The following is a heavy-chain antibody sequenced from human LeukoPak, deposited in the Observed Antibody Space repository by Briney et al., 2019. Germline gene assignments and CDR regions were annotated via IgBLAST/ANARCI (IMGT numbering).Heavy chain of an antibody. Sequence: GGSLRLSCAASGFTFSRRWMHWDRQAPGKGLVWVSRINSDGSSTSYADSVKGRFTISRDNAKNTLYLQMNSLRAEDTAVYYCKSGIVATIGDYWGQGTLVTASS. V-gene: IGHV3-74*01. D-gene: IGHD5-12*01. CDR2: INSDGSST. CDR3: KSGIVATIGDY. CDR1: GFTFSRRW. J-gene: IGHJ4*02.